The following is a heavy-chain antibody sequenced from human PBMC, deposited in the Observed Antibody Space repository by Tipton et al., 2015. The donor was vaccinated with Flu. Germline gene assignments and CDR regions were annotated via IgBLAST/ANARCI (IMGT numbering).Heavy chain of an antibody. CDR1: GGSISSYY. CDR3: ARGSRITIFDY. V-gene: IGHV4-59*01. Sequence: TLSLTCTVSGGSISSYYWSWIRQPPGKGLEWIGYIYYSGSTNYNPSLKSRVTISVDTSKNQFSLKLSSVTAADTAVYYCARGSRITIFDYWGQGTLVTVSS. CDR2: IYYSGST. J-gene: IGHJ4*02. D-gene: IGHD3-3*01.